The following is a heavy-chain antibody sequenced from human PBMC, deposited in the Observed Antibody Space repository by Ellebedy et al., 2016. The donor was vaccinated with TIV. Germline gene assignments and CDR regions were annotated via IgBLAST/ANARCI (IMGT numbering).Heavy chain of an antibody. V-gene: IGHV3-21*01. CDR3: ARDTSRNYDILTGYYTPYYYGMDV. CDR2: ISSSSSYI. J-gene: IGHJ6*02. CDR1: GFTFSNYS. Sequence: GESLKISXAASGFTFSNYSMNWVLQAPGKGLEWVSSISSSSSYIYYADLVKGRFIISRDNAKNSLYLQMNSLRAEDTAGYYCARDTSRNYDILTGYYTPYYYGMDVWGQGTTVTVSS. D-gene: IGHD3-9*01.